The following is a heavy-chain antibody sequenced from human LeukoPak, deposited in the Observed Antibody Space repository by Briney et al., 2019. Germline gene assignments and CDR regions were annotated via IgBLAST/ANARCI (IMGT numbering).Heavy chain of an antibody. V-gene: IGHV1-69*13. J-gene: IGHJ4*02. Sequence: SVKVSCKASGGTFSSYAISWVRQAPGQGLEWMGGIIPIFGTANYAQKFQGRVTITADESTSTVYMELSSLRSEDTAVYYCARVGFGSGYNDYWGQGTLVTVSS. CDR3: ARVGFGSGYNDY. CDR1: GGTFSSYA. CDR2: IIPIFGTA. D-gene: IGHD5-12*01.